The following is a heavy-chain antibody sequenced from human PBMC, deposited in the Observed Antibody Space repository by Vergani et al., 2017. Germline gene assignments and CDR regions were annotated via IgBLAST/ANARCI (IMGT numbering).Heavy chain of an antibody. J-gene: IGHJ2*01. Sequence: EVQLVESGGGLVQPGRSLRLSCAASGFTFDDYAMHWVRQAPGKGLEWVSGISWNSGSIGDADSVKGRFTISRDNAKNSLYLQMNSLRAEDTALYYCAKNMRSRSYWYFELWGRGTLVTVSS. D-gene: IGHD1-26*01. V-gene: IGHV3-9*01. CDR3: AKNMRSRSYWYFEL. CDR2: ISWNSGSI. CDR1: GFTFDDYA.